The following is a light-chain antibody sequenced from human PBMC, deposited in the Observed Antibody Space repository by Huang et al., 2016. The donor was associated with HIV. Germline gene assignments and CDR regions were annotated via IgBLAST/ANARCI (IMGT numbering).Light chain of an antibody. CDR3: QQYNRYST. J-gene: IGKJ1*01. CDR1: QNIVTW. V-gene: IGKV1-5*03. CDR2: KAS. Sequence: DIQMTQSPSPLSVSVGDRVSITCRASQNIVTWLAWYQQKPGKAPKLLIYKASLLQTGVPSRFSGSGSGTEFTLTISSLQPDDFATYYCQQYNRYSTFGQGTKVEIK.